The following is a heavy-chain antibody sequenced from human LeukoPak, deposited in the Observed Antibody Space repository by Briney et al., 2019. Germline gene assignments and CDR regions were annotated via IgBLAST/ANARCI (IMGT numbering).Heavy chain of an antibody. D-gene: IGHD6-13*01. J-gene: IGHJ5*01. Sequence: GESLRLSCAASGFSFSDYYMSWIRQAPGKGLEWLSYISSRGSATYYADSVKGRFTISRDNARNSLYLEVSSLRADDTAVYYCARESGGSWTIFGSWGQGTLVTVSS. CDR1: GFSFSDYY. CDR2: ISSRGSAT. CDR3: ARESGGSWTIFGS. V-gene: IGHV3-11*01.